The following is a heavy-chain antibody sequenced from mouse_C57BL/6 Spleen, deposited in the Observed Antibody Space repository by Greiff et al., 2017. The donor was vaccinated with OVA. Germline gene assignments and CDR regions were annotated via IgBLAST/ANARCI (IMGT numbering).Heavy chain of an antibody. D-gene: IGHD3-2*02. CDR2: IDPSDSYT. J-gene: IGHJ3*01. Sequence: QVQLQQPGAELVMPGASVKLSCKASGYTFTSYWMHWVKQRPGQGLEWIGEIDPSDSYTNYNQKFKGKSTLTVDQSSSTAYMQLSSLTSEDSAVYYCAREGLGFPFAYWGQGTLVTVSA. V-gene: IGHV1-69*01. CDR1: GYTFTSYW. CDR3: AREGLGFPFAY.